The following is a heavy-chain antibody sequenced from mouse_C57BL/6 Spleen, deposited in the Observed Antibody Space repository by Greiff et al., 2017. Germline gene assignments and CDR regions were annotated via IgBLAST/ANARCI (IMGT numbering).Heavy chain of an antibody. CDR2: IDPETGGT. CDR3: TERGSYLYYFDY. V-gene: IGHV1-15*01. J-gene: IGHJ2*01. D-gene: IGHD1-1*02. CDR1: GYTFTDYE. Sequence: QVQLQQSGAELVRPGASVTLSCKASGYTFTDYEMHWVKQTPVHGLEWIGAIDPETGGTAYNQKFKGKAILTADKSSSTAYMELRSLTSEDSAVYYGTERGSYLYYFDYWGQGTTLTVSS.